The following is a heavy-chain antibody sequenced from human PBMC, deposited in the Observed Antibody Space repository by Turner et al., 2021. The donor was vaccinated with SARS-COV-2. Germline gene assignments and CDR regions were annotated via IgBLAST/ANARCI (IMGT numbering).Heavy chain of an antibody. CDR2: IGTAGDT. CDR1: GFTFSSYD. V-gene: IGHV3-13*04. J-gene: IGHJ2*01. D-gene: IGHD3-10*01. Sequence: EVQLVESGGGLVQPGGSLRPPCAASGFTFSSYDMPWVRQATGKGLEWVSAIGTAGDTYYPGSVKGRFTISRENAKNSLFLQMNSLRAGDTAVYYCARVDYYYGSGRRTYWYFDLWGRGTLVTVSS. CDR3: ARVDYYYGSGRRTYWYFDL.